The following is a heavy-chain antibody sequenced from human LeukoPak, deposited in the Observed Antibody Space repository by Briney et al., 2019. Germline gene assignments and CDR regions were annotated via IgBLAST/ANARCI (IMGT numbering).Heavy chain of an antibody. D-gene: IGHD6-19*01. Sequence: SETLSLTCSVSGDSVSSSVYYWGWIRQPPGKGLEWIGSAYYSGSTYYNPSLESRVTISLDKSKNQLSLKLTSVTAADTAVYYCAKYPTRSSGRYLGVDYWDQGTLVTVSS. CDR3: AKYPTRSSGRYLGVDY. V-gene: IGHV4-39*07. CDR1: GDSVSSSVYY. J-gene: IGHJ4*02. CDR2: AYYSGST.